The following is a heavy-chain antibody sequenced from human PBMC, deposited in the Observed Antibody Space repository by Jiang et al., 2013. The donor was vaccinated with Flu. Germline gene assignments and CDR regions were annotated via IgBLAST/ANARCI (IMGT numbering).Heavy chain of an antibody. D-gene: IGHD3-3*01. CDR3: ARERGRRTTFDFWSGLYDCDS. CDR2: VHSGNGNT. Sequence: SGAEVKKPGASVKISCKASGYTFNDYSIHWVRQAPGQSLEWMGWVHSGNGNTKYSQNFQDRITITRDTSASTAYMEVSSLRSEDTAIYYCARERGRRTTFDFWSGLYDCDSWGQGTQVTVSS. CDR1: GYTFNDYS. J-gene: IGHJ4*02. V-gene: IGHV1-3*01.